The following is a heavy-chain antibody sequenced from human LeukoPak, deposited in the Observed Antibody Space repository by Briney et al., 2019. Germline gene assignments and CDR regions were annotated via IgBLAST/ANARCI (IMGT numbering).Heavy chain of an antibody. CDR1: GYSFADYY. Sequence: VASVKVSCKASGYSFADYYMHWVRQAPGQGLEWMGWIKPNSGGTRSAQKFQGRVTMTRDTSISTAYMELSSLRYDDTAVYYCARGGVTSVVDVWGKGTTVTISS. V-gene: IGHV1-2*02. D-gene: IGHD4-23*01. CDR2: IKPNSGGT. CDR3: ARGGVTSVVDV. J-gene: IGHJ6*04.